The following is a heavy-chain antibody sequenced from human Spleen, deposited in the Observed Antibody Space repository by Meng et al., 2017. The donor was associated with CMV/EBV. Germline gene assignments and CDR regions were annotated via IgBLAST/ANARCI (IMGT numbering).Heavy chain of an antibody. Sequence: GVLKISCAASGFTFSSYWMSWVRQAPGKGLEWVANIKQDGSEKYYVDSVKGRFTISRDNAKNSLYLQMNSLRAEDTAVYYCAKDLIDSSGYLDYWGQGTLVTVSS. CDR1: GFTFSSYW. V-gene: IGHV3-7*03. D-gene: IGHD3-22*01. CDR2: IKQDGSEK. J-gene: IGHJ4*02. CDR3: AKDLIDSSGYLDY.